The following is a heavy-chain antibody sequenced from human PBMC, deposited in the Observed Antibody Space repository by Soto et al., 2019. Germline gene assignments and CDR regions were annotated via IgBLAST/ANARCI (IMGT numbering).Heavy chain of an antibody. V-gene: IGHV4-59*11. CDR2: IYYRGNT. Sequence: SETLSITCTVSGGSISSHYWSWVRQAPGKGLEWIGCIYYRGNTFYNPSLKSRGTISVDTSNNQFSLKLDSVTPADTAVYYCARDGRQASGLDVWGQG. J-gene: IGHJ6*02. D-gene: IGHD1-26*01. CDR3: ARDGRQASGLDV. CDR1: GGSISSHY.